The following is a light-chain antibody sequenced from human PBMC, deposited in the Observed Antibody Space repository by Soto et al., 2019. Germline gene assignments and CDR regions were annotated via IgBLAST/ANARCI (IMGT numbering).Light chain of an antibody. J-gene: IGLJ3*02. CDR1: RSDVGGYKF. CDR3: SSYSTNTWV. Sequence: QSVLTQPASLSGSPGQSITISCTGTRSDVGGYKFVSWFQQHPGKAPKVVIFEVSSRPSGISSRFSGSKSGNTAYLTVSGLQAEDEADYYCSSYSTNTWVFVGGTKLTVL. CDR2: EVS. V-gene: IGLV2-14*01.